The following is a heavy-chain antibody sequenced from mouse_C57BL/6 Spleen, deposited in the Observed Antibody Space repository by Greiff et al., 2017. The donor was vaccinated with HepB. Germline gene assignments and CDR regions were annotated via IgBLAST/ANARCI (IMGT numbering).Heavy chain of an antibody. V-gene: IGHV1-82*01. D-gene: IGHD4-1*01. CDR2: IYPGDGDT. CDR1: GYAFSSSW. J-gene: IGHJ2*01. CDR3: AREGENWDVY. Sequence: VKLQESGPELVKPGASVKISCKASGYAFSSSWMNWVKQRPGKGLEWIGRIYPGDGDTNYNGKFKGKATLTADKSSSTAYMQLSSLTSEDSAVYFCAREGENWDVYWGQGTTLTVSS.